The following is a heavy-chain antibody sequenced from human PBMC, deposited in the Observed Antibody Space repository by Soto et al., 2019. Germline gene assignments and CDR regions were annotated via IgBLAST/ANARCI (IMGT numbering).Heavy chain of an antibody. Sequence: EVQLLESGGGLVQPGGSLRLSCAASGFTFSSYAMSWVRQAPGKGLGWVSAISGSGASTYYADSVKGRFTISRDNSKNTVYLQMNSLRAEDTAVYYCAKTLYYYDTSGYQWGQGTLVTVSS. J-gene: IGHJ4*02. V-gene: IGHV3-23*01. CDR1: GFTFSSYA. CDR3: AKTLYYYDTSGYQ. CDR2: ISGSGAST. D-gene: IGHD3-22*01.